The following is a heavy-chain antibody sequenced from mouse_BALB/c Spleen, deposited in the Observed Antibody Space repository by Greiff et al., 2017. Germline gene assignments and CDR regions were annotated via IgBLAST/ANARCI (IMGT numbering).Heavy chain of an antibody. V-gene: IGHV1-69*02. CDR2: IDPSDSYT. CDR1: GYTFTSYW. CDR3: ARAITKVVPDY. J-gene: IGHJ2*01. Sequence: VQLQQSGAELVKPGASVKLSCKASGYTFTSYWMHWVKQRPGQGLEWIGEIDPSDSYTNYNQKFTGKATLTVDKSSSPAYMQLSSLTSEDSAVYYGARAITKVVPDYWGQGTTLTVSS. D-gene: IGHD1-1*01.